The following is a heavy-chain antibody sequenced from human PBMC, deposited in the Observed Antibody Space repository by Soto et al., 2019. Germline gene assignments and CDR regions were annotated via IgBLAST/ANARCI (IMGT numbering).Heavy chain of an antibody. CDR2: IYYSGST. V-gene: IGHV4-59*01. Sequence: SETLCLTWTVSGGSINNYYWRWIRQHPGKGLEWIGYIYYSGSTNYNPSLKSRVTISVDTSKNQFSLKLSSVTAADTAVYYCARGWYIDRSYYYYCGMDVCGQGTMVTVS. D-gene: IGHD3-9*01. CDR1: GGSINNYY. J-gene: IGHJ6*02. CDR3: ARGWYIDRSYYYYCGMDV.